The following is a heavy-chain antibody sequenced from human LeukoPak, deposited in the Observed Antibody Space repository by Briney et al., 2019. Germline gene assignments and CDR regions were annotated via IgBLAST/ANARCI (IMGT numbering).Heavy chain of an antibody. Sequence: GGTLRLSCAASGFTFSSYWMSWVRQAPGKGLEWVANIKQDGSEKYYVDPVKGRFTISRDNAKNSLYLQMNSLRAEDTAVYYCAREGELDMYYFDYWGQGTLVTVSS. D-gene: IGHD3-16*01. CDR2: IKQDGSEK. CDR3: AREGELDMYYFDY. V-gene: IGHV3-7*01. CDR1: GFTFSSYW. J-gene: IGHJ4*02.